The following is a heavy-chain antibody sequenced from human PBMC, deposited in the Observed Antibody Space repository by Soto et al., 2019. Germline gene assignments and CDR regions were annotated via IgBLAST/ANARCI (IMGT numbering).Heavy chain of an antibody. CDR3: AGGRIVVVGSRVYYGMDV. CDR1: GGTPSNSA. J-gene: IGHJ6*02. D-gene: IGHD3-22*01. Sequence: QVHLLLQSGAEVKKPGSSVKVSCKASGGTPSNSAISWVRQAPGQGLEWMGGIIPVFGLVKYAQNFQGRVTITADESTNTAYMELSSLRPEDTAVYYCAGGRIVVVGSRVYYGMDVWGQGTTVTVSS. CDR2: IIPVFGLV. V-gene: IGHV1-69*01.